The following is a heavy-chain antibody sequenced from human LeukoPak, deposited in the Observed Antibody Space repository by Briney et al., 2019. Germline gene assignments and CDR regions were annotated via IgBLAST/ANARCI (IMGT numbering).Heavy chain of an antibody. D-gene: IGHD2-8*01. V-gene: IGHV3-23*01. CDR1: GFTFSSYA. CDR2: ISGSGGST. Sequence: PGGSLRLSCAASGFTFSSYAMSWVRQAPGKGLEWVSAISGSGGSTYCADSVKGRFTISRDNSKNTLYLQMNSLRAEDTAVYYCAKVLGEDIVLMVYAILGDFDYWGQGTLVTVSS. CDR3: AKVLGEDIVLMVYAILGDFDY. J-gene: IGHJ4*02.